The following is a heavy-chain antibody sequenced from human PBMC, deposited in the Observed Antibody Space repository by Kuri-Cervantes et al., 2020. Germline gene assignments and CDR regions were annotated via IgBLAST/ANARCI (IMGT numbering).Heavy chain of an antibody. J-gene: IGHJ6*02. V-gene: IGHV3-21*01. CDR2: ISSSSSYI. Sequence: GESLKISCAASGFTFSSYSMNWVHQAPGKGLEWVSSISSSSSYIYYADSVKGRFTISRDNAKNSLYLQMNSLRAEDTAVYYCAKGTYYGGHGMDVWGQGTTVTVSS. D-gene: IGHD4-23*01. CDR1: GFTFSSYS. CDR3: AKGTYYGGHGMDV.